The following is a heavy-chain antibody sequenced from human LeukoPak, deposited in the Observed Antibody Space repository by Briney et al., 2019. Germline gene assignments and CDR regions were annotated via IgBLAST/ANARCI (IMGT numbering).Heavy chain of an antibody. CDR1: GGTFSSYA. V-gene: IGHV1-69*05. D-gene: IGHD2-15*01. J-gene: IGHJ3*02. CDR2: IIPIFGTA. CDR3: ARDGAGYCSGGSCYDAFDI. Sequence: ASVKVSCKASGGTFSSYAISWVRQAPGQGLEWMGGIIPIFGTANYAQKFQGRVTITTDESTSTAYMELSSLRSEDTAVYYCARDGAGYCSGGSCYDAFDIWGQGTMVTVSS.